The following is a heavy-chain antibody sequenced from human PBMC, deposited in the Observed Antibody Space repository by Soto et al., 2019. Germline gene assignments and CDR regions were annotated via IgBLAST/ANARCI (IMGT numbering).Heavy chain of an antibody. J-gene: IGHJ4*02. CDR3: ARYRLHHQQRLDC. Sequence: QVQLVQSGAEVKKPGSSVKVSCKASGGTFSSYAISWVRQAPGQGLEWMGGIIPIFGTANYAQKLQGRDRIAADESTSTAYMELSSMRSEDTAVYYGARYRLHHQQRLDCRGQGSLVTVSS. CDR1: GGTFSSYA. D-gene: IGHD6-25*01. V-gene: IGHV1-69*01. CDR2: IIPIFGTA.